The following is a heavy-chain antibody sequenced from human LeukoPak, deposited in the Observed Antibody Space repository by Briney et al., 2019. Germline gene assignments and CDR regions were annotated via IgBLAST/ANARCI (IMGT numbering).Heavy chain of an antibody. CDR2: ISSSSSSYI. Sequence: GGSLRLSCAASGFTFSSYSMNWVRQAPGKGLEWVSSISSSSSSYIYYADSVKGRFTISRDNAKNSLYLQMNSLRAEDTAVYYCARARVSYQLTLDYWGQGTLVTVSS. CDR3: ARARVSYQLTLDY. D-gene: IGHD2-2*01. V-gene: IGHV3-21*01. CDR1: GFTFSSYS. J-gene: IGHJ4*02.